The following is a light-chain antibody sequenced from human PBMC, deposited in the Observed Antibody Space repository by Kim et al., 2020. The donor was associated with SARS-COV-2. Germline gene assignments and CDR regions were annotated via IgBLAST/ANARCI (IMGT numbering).Light chain of an antibody. Sequence: DIQMTQSPSSVSASVGDRVTITCRASQDISSWLAWYQQKPGKAPKVLIYEASNLQSGVPSRFSGSGSGTDFTLTINGLQPEDFATYYCQQTHGFPLTFGGGPRWTSN. J-gene: IGKJ4*01. CDR3: QQTHGFPLT. CDR2: EAS. CDR1: QDISSW. V-gene: IGKV1D-12*01.